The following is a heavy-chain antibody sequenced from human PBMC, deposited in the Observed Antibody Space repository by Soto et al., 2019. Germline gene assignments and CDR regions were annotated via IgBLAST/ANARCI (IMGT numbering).Heavy chain of an antibody. CDR2: IYYSGAT. CDR1: GYSISSSNW. V-gene: IGHV4-28*01. J-gene: IGHJ4*02. D-gene: IGHD1-26*01. CDR3: ARREIQGPIDY. Sequence: QVQLQESGPGLVKPSDTLSLTCAVSGYSISSSNWWGWIRQPPGKGLEWIGYIYYSGATYYNPSLTSPVTMSVDTSKNQFSLKLTSVTAVDTALYYCARREIQGPIDYWGQGTLVTVSS.